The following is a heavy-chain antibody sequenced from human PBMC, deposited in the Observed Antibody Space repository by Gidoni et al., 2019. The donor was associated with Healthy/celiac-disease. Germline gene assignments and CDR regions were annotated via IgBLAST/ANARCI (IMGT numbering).Heavy chain of an antibody. CDR3: AKSPTDGLYYDYGMDV. V-gene: IGHV3-9*01. CDR1: GFPFDAYA. Sequence: EVQLVESGGGLVQPGRSLRLSCAASGFPFDAYAMHWVRQAPGKGLEWVSGISWNRGSIGYADSVKGRFTISRDNAKNSLYLQMNSLRAEDTALYYCAKSPTDGLYYDYGMDVWGQGTTVTVSS. J-gene: IGHJ6*02. CDR2: ISWNRGSI.